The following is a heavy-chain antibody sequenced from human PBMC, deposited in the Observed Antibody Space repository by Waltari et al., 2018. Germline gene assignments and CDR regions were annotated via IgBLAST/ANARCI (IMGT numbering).Heavy chain of an antibody. J-gene: IGHJ3*02. Sequence: QVQLVQSGAAVKTPGSSVKVSCKASGGTFSSYAISWVRQAPGQGLEWMGGIIPIFGTANYAQKFQGIVTITADESTSTAYMELSSLRSEDTAVYYCARALGYCTNGVCYNAFDIWGQGTMVTVSS. CDR1: GGTFSSYA. CDR3: ARALGYCTNGVCYNAFDI. CDR2: IIPIFGTA. V-gene: IGHV1-69*01. D-gene: IGHD2-8*01.